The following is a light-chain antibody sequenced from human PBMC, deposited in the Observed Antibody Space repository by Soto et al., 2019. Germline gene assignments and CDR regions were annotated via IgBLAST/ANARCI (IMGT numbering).Light chain of an antibody. V-gene: IGKV1-39*01. CDR1: QSISIY. Sequence: DIQMTHSPSSLSASVGDRVTITCRASQSISIYLNWYQQKPGKAPKLLIYTASSLQSGVPSRFSGSGSGTDFTLTISSLQPEDFATYYCQQSYSALWTFGQGTKVEFK. CDR3: QQSYSALWT. J-gene: IGKJ1*01. CDR2: TAS.